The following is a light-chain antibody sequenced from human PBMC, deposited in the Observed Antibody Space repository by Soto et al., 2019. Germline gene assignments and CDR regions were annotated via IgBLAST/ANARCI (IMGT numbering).Light chain of an antibody. Sequence: DIVMTQSPDSLTVSLGERATINCKSSQSVFYSSNNKNYLAWYQQKPGQPPKLLIYWASTRDSGVPDRFSGSGSGTDFTLTISSLQAEDAAIYYCQQYYVTPLTFGAGTKVDIK. J-gene: IGKJ3*01. CDR3: QQYYVTPLT. V-gene: IGKV4-1*01. CDR2: WAS. CDR1: QSVFYSSNNKNY.